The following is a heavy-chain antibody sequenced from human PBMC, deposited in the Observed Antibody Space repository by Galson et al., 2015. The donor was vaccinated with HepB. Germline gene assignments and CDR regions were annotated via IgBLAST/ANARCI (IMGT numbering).Heavy chain of an antibody. CDR2: IDWDDDK. CDR3: ARMVGAETHDAFDI. CDR1: GFSLSTSGMC. V-gene: IGHV2-70*11. Sequence: PALVKPTQTLTLTCTFFGFSLSTSGMCVSWIRQPPGKALEWLARIDWDDDKYYSTSLKTRLTISKDTSKNQVVLTMTNMDPVDTATYYCARMVGAETHDAFDIWGQGTMVTVSS. J-gene: IGHJ3*02. D-gene: IGHD1-26*01.